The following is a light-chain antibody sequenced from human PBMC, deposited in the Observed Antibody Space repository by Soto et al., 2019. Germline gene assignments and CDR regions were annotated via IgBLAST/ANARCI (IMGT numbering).Light chain of an antibody. J-gene: IGKJ3*01. V-gene: IGKV2-28*01. CDR2: LGS. CDR3: MPALQTPFT. CDR1: ESLLHGNGYNY. Sequence: DIVMSQSPLSLPVTPGEPASISCRSGESLLHGNGYNYLDWYLQKPGQSPQLLIYLGSTRASGVPDRFSGSGSGTDFTLKISRVEAEDVGVYFCMPALQTPFTFGPGTKVEIK.